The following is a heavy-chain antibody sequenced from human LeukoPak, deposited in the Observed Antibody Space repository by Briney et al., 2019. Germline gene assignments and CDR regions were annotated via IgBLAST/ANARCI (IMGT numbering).Heavy chain of an antibody. CDR1: GFTFSDYY. CDR3: ARDRPKGAPRYDYYGMDV. J-gene: IGHJ6*02. V-gene: IGHV3-11*01. Sequence: GGSLRLSCAASGFTFSDYYMSWIRQAPGKGLEWVSYISSSGSTIYYADSVKGRFTISRDNAKNSLYLQMNSLRAEDTAVYSCARDRPKGAPRYDYYGMDVWGQGTTVTVSS. CDR2: ISSSGSTI. D-gene: IGHD1-26*01.